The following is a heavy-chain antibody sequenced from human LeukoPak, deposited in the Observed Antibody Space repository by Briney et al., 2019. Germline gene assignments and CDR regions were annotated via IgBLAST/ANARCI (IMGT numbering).Heavy chain of an antibody. CDR1: GFTFSDYY. CDR2: IGSRDSTK. J-gene: IGHJ3*02. CDR3: ARVGRAITAAGFGAFDI. D-gene: IGHD6-13*01. Sequence: GGSLRLSCVASGFTFSDYYMSWIRQAPGKGLEWVSYIGSRDSTKYSADSVKGRFTISRDNAKNSLYLQINGLRAEDTAIYYCARVGRAITAAGFGAFDIWGQGTMVTVSS. V-gene: IGHV3-11*01.